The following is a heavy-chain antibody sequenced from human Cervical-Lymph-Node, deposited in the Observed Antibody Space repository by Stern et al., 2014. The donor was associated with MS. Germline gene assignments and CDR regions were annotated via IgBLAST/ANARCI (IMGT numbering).Heavy chain of an antibody. CDR2: IYPGDSET. V-gene: IGHV5-51*01. J-gene: IGHJ4*02. D-gene: IGHD1-14*01. Sequence: QLVQSGAELIRPGESLKISCKGSGYKFSIYWIAWVRQMPGKGLEWMGIIYPGDSETRYSPSFQGQFTMSADKSTSTAYLQWSSLNALYTAMYFCARQTTAWASDVWGQGTLVTVSS. CDR1: GYKFSIYW. CDR3: ARQTTAWASDV.